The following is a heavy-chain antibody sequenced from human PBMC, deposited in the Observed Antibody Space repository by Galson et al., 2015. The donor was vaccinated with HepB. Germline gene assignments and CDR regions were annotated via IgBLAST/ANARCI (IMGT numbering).Heavy chain of an antibody. V-gene: IGHV4-39*01. CDR1: GGSISSSSYY. CDR3: ARHLNYGSGSYHRVMGGYFDY. Sequence: ETLSLTCTVSGGSISSSSYYWGWIRQPPGKGLEWIGSIYYSGSTYYNPSLKSRVTISVDTSKNQFSLKLSSVTAADTAVYYCARHLNYGSGSYHRVMGGYFDYWGQGTLVTVSS. D-gene: IGHD3-10*01. CDR2: IYYSGST. J-gene: IGHJ4*02.